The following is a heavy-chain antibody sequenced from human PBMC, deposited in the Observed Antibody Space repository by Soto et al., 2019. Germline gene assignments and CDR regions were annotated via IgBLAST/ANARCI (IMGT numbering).Heavy chain of an antibody. CDR2: LSSDSSTI. CDR3: ARDVGSSGAFDY. J-gene: IGHJ4*02. D-gene: IGHD6-19*01. Sequence: PGGSLRLSCAASGFTFSTYRMNWVRQAPGKGLEWISYLSSDSSTINYVESVKGRFTISRDNAKNSLYLQMNSLRAEDTAVYYCARDVGSSGAFDYWGQGTLVTVSS. V-gene: IGHV3-48*01. CDR1: GFTFSTYR.